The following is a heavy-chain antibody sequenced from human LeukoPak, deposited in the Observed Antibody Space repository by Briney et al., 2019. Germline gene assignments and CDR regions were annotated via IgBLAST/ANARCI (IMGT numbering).Heavy chain of an antibody. CDR1: GLTFSSYA. CDR3: ARDLWQYSSTGDAFDI. V-gene: IGHV1-69*01. CDR2: IIPIFGTA. Sequence: SVKVSCKASGLTFSSYAINWVRQAPGQGLEWMGGIIPIFGTATYAQKFQGRVTITADESTTTVYMELSSLRSEDTAVYYCARDLWQYSSTGDAFDIWGQGTMVTVSS. D-gene: IGHD6-13*01. J-gene: IGHJ3*02.